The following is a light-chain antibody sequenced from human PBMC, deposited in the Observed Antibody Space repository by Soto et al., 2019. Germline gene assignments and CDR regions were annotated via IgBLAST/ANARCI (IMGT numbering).Light chain of an antibody. J-gene: IGKJ4*01. Sequence: EIVLTQSPATLSLSPGERATLSCRASQSVSSYLAWYQQKPGQAPRLLIYDASNRATGIPARFSGSGSGTDFTLTISSLEPDDLAVYYCQQRSDWTSTFGGGTKVQIK. CDR3: QQRSDWTST. CDR2: DAS. CDR1: QSVSSY. V-gene: IGKV3-11*01.